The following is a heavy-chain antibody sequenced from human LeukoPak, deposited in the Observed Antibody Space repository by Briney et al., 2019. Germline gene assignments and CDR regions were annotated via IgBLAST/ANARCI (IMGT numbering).Heavy chain of an antibody. D-gene: IGHD3-10*01. CDR1: GFAFSSYS. CDR2: ISTNGDST. V-gene: IGHV3-64*04. Sequence: PGGSLRLSCSASGFAFSSYSLHWVRQAPGKGLEYVSAISTNGDSTYYADSVKGRFTISRDNSKNTLYLQMNSLRSEDTAVYYCAVTYGSGSYYISYYYGMDVWGQGTTVTVSS. CDR3: AVTYGSGSYYISYYYGMDV. J-gene: IGHJ6*02.